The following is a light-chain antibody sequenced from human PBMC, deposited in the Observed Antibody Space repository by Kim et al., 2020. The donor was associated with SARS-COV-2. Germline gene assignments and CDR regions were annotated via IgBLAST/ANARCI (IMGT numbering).Light chain of an antibody. CDR3: QAWDSGMGV. V-gene: IGLV3-1*01. J-gene: IGLJ2*01. CDR2: QDT. CDR1: MLGDKL. Sequence: VVPGQTATITCSGDMLGDKLASWYQQKPGQSPVVVIYQDTKRPSGIPERFSGSNSGNTATLTISETQPLDEADYYCQAWDSGMGVFGGGTQLTVL.